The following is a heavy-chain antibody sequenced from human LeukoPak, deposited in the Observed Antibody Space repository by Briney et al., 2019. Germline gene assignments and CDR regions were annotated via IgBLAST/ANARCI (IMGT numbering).Heavy chain of an antibody. V-gene: IGHV3-30*18. Sequence: GGSLRLSCAAFGFTFSSYGMHWVRQAPGKGLEWVAVISYDGSNKYYADSVKGRFTISRDNSKNTLYLQMNSLRAEDTAVYYCAKDGAAAGTEYFQHWGQGTLVTVSS. CDR1: GFTFSSYG. CDR3: AKDGAAAGTEYFQH. J-gene: IGHJ1*01. CDR2: ISYDGSNK. D-gene: IGHD6-13*01.